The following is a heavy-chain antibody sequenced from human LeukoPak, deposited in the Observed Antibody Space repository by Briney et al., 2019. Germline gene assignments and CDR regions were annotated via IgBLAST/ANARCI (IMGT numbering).Heavy chain of an antibody. CDR3: ARDYYDSSGAGSL. Sequence: GGSLTLSCAASGFTVSSNYMSWVRQAPGTGLEWVSVIYSGGSTYYADSVKGRFTISRDNSKNTLYLQMNSLRAEDTAVYYCARDYYDSSGAGSLWGQGTLVTVSS. J-gene: IGHJ4*02. CDR2: IYSGGST. D-gene: IGHD3-22*01. V-gene: IGHV3-66*02. CDR1: GFTVSSNY.